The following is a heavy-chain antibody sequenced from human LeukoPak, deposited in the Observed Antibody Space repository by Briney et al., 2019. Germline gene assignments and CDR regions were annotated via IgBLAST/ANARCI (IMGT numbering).Heavy chain of an antibody. CDR3: ARDPSNTSGFYAYFDF. CDR1: GYTFNHHG. D-gene: IGHD6-19*01. V-gene: IGHV1-18*01. Sequence: ASVKVSCKGSGYTFNHHGISWVRQAPGQGLEWMGWISCYNGDTHYAQKFQGRVTMTTDTSTATAYMEMRSLGSDDTAIYYCARDPSNTSGFYAYFDFWGQGTLVIVS. CDR2: ISCYNGDT. J-gene: IGHJ4*02.